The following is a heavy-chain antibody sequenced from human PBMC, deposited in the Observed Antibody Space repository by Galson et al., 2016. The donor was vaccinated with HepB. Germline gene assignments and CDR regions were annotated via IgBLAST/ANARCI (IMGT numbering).Heavy chain of an antibody. CDR3: GRGGAVTSYSRLDN. Sequence: SVKVSCKASGYTFTSSAIHWVRQAPGQRLEWMGWINAGNDNTKYSQKFQGRVTFTRDTSASTAYMELSSLRSEDTAVYYCGRGGAVTSYSRLDNWGQGTLVTVSS. V-gene: IGHV1-3*01. CDR2: INAGNDNT. CDR1: GYTFTSSA. D-gene: IGHD3-16*01. J-gene: IGHJ4*02.